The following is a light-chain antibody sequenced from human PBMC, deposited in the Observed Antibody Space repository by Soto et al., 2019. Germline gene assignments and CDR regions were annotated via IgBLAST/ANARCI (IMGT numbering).Light chain of an antibody. CDR1: SDDIGANNY. V-gene: IGLV2-14*01. CDR3: TSYTSASTLV. CDR2: EAA. Sequence: QSALTQPASVSGSPGQSITISCTGTSDDIGANNYVSWYQHHPGKAPKILIYEAANRPSGISHRFSGSKSGNTASLTISGLQAEDEADYFCTSYTSASTLVFGGGNKVTVL. J-gene: IGLJ2*01.